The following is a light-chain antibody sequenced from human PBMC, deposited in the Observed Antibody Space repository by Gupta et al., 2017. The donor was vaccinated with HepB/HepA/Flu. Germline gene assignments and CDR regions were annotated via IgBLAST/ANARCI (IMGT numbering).Light chain of an antibody. Sequence: QLVLTQSPSASASLGASVKLTCTLSSGHSTHAIAWHKQEPGMGPRDLMRFNSDGSHTKGDGIPDRFSGSSSGAERYLTISSLQPEEEADYYGQTVVSGIGYAFGTGTKVTVL. CDR1: SGHSTHA. V-gene: IGLV4-69*01. CDR3: QTVVSGIGYA. CDR2: FNSDGSH. J-gene: IGLJ1*01.